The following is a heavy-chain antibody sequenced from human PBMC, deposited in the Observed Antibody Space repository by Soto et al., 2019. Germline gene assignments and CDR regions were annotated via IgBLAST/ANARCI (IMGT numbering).Heavy chain of an antibody. CDR3: ASVNGAVGYYYYGMDV. V-gene: IGHV4-38-2*01. D-gene: IGHD3-10*01. Sequence: TLSLTCAVSGYSISSGYYWGWIRQPPGKGLEWIGSIYHSGSTYYNPSLKSRVTISVDTSKNQFSLKLSSVTAADTAVYYCASVNGAVGYYYYGMDVWGQRHTVTASS. CDR2: IYHSGST. J-gene: IGHJ6*02. CDR1: GYSISSGYY.